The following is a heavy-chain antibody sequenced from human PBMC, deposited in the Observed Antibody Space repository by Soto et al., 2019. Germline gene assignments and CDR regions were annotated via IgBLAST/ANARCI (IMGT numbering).Heavy chain of an antibody. Sequence: QVQLVESGGGVVQPGRSLRLSCGASGFTFSSHGMHWVRQAPGKGLEWVAGIWYDGSNKYYADSVRGRFTISRDNSKKTLHLQMNSRRAEDTAVYYGARWGDERRIDHWGQGILVTVSS. J-gene: IGHJ4*02. V-gene: IGHV3-33*01. CDR3: ARWGDERRIDH. D-gene: IGHD3-16*01. CDR2: IWYDGSNK. CDR1: GFTFSSHG.